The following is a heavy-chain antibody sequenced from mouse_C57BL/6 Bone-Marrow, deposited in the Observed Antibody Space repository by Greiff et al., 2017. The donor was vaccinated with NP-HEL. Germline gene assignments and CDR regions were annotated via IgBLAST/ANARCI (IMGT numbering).Heavy chain of an antibody. CDR2: IHPNSGST. CDR1: GYTFTSYW. CDR3: ARVTTVHAMDY. D-gene: IGHD2-3*01. V-gene: IGHV1-64*01. Sequence: QVQLQQPGAELVKPGASVKLSCKASGYTFTSYWMHWVKQRPGQGLEWIGMIHPNSGSTNYNEKFKSKATLTVDKSSSTAYRQLSSLTSEDSAVYYCARVTTVHAMDYWGQGTSVTVSS. J-gene: IGHJ4*01.